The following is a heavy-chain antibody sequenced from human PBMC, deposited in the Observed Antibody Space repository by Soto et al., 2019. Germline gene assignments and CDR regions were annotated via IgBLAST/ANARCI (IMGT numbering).Heavy chain of an antibody. Sequence: ASVKVSCQASGYTFTSYVISWVRQAPGQGLEWMGWISAYNGNTNYAQKLQGRVTMTTDTSTSTAYMELRSLRSDDTAVYYCARVFVTFGGVVKDDAFDIWGQGTMVAVSS. CDR1: GYTFTSYV. CDR2: ISAYNGNT. V-gene: IGHV1-18*01. J-gene: IGHJ3*02. D-gene: IGHD3-16*01. CDR3: ARVFVTFGGVVKDDAFDI.